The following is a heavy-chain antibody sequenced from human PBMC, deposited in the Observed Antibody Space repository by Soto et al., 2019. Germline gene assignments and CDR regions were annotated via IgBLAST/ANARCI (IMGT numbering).Heavy chain of an antibody. V-gene: IGHV5-51*01. D-gene: IGHD3-10*01. Sequence: GESLKISCKGSVYSFTTYWIGWVRQMPGKGLEWMGIIYPGDSDTRYSPSFQGQVTISADKSISTAYLQWSSLKASDTAMYYCARYDRDGGSYYVWGSWGREPLVPASS. CDR3: ARYDRDGGSYYVWGS. CDR2: IYPGDSDT. CDR1: VYSFTTYW. J-gene: IGHJ5*02.